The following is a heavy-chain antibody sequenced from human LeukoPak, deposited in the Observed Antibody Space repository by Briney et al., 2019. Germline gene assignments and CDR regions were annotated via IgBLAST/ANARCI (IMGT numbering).Heavy chain of an antibody. D-gene: IGHD3-22*01. CDR2: IIPIFGTA. CDR1: GGTFSSYA. J-gene: IGHJ3*02. V-gene: IGHV1-69*06. Sequence: VASVKVSCKASGGTFSSYAISWVRQAPGQGLEWMGGIIPIFGTANYAQKFQGRVTITADKSTSTAYMELSSLRSEDTAVYYCARDHYYDSSGYYYVYAFDIWGQGTMVTVSS. CDR3: ARDHYYDSSGYYYVYAFDI.